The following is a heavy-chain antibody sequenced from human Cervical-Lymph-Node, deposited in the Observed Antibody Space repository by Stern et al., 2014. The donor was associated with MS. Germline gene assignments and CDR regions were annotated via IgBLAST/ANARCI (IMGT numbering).Heavy chain of an antibody. V-gene: IGHV1-69*01. CDR1: GGSFSSYA. D-gene: IGHD1-26*01. Sequence: VQLEESGVEVKKPGSSVKVSCKASGGSFSSYAISWVRQAPGQGLEWMGGIIPIFGTANYAQKFQGRVTITADESTSTAYMELSSLRSEDTAVYYCARDLGVGATTEEAYNWFDPWGQGTLVTVSS. J-gene: IGHJ5*02. CDR2: IIPIFGTA. CDR3: ARDLGVGATTEEAYNWFDP.